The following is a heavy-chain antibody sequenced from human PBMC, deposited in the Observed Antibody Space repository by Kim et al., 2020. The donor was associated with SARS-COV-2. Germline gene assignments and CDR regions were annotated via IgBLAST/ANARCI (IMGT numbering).Heavy chain of an antibody. CDR1: GFTFSSYG. V-gene: IGHV3-30*18. CDR2: ISYDGSNK. Sequence: GGSLRLSCAASGFTFSSYGMHWVRQAPGKGLEWVAVISYDGSNKYYADSVKGRFTISRDNSKNTLYLQMNSLRAEDTAVYYCAKDLKYYAFWSGYSSDPPYYYDYGMDVWGQGTTDTVSS. CDR3: AKDLKYYAFWSGYSSDPPYYYDYGMDV. J-gene: IGHJ6*02. D-gene: IGHD3-3*01.